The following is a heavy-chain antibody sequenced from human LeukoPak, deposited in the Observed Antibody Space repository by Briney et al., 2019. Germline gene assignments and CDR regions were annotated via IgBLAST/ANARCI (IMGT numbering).Heavy chain of an antibody. J-gene: IGHJ4*02. CDR3: ARDDRIAVAGQDY. D-gene: IGHD6-19*01. V-gene: IGHV4-34*01. CDR2: INHSGST. CDR1: GGSFSGYY. Sequence: PSETLSLTCAVYGGSFSGYYWSWIRQPPGKGLEWIGEINHSGSTNYNPSLKSRVTISVDTSKNQFSLKLSSVTAADTAVYYCARDDRIAVAGQDYWGQGTLVTASS.